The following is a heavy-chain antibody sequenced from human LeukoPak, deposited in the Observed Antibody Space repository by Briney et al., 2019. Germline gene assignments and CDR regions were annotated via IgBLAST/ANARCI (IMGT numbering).Heavy chain of an antibody. Sequence: SETLSLTCTVSGGSISNYYWSWIRQPPGKGLEWIGYISYSGGTNYNPSLKSLVSISVDTSNNQFSLKLSSVTAADTAVYYCARNLPRDDILTGYYQPFDYWGQGTLVTVSS. CDR1: GGSISNYY. D-gene: IGHD3-9*01. CDR3: ARNLPRDDILTGYYQPFDY. V-gene: IGHV4-59*01. J-gene: IGHJ4*02. CDR2: ISYSGGT.